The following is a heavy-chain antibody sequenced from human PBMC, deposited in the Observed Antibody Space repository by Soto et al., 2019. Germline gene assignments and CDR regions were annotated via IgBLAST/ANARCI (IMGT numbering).Heavy chain of an antibody. J-gene: IGHJ4*02. CDR2: IWYDGSNK. V-gene: IGHV3-33*01. Sequence: GGSLRLSCAASGFTFSSYGMHWVRQAPGKGLEWVAVIWYDGSNKYYADSVKGRFTISRDNSKNTLYLQMNSLRAEDTAVYYCARDGMVRGVTNFDYWGQGTLVTVSS. D-gene: IGHD3-10*01. CDR1: GFTFSSYG. CDR3: ARDGMVRGVTNFDY.